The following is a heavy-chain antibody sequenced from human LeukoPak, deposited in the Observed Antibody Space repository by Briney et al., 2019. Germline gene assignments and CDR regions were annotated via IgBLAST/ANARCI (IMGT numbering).Heavy chain of an antibody. CDR2: INHSGST. D-gene: IGHD3-3*01. Sequence: SETLSLTCAVYGGSFSAYYWSWIRQPPGKGLEWIGEINHSGSTNYNPSLKSRVTISVDTSKNQFSLRLTSVTAADTAVYYCARYDFWSGYFDYWGQGTLVTVSS. J-gene: IGHJ4*02. CDR1: GGSFSAYY. V-gene: IGHV4-34*01. CDR3: ARYDFWSGYFDY.